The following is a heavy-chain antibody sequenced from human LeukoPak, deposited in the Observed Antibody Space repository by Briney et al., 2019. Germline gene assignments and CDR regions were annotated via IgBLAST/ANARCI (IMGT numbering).Heavy chain of an antibody. Sequence: PGGSLRLSCAASGFTFSSYGMHWVRQAPGKGLEWVAVIWYDGSNKYYADSVKGRFTISRDNSKNTLYLQMNSLRAEDTAVYYCARGGTYSYDKLDHWGQGTLVTVSS. D-gene: IGHD5-18*01. J-gene: IGHJ4*02. V-gene: IGHV3-33*01. CDR3: ARGGTYSYDKLDH. CDR2: IWYDGSNK. CDR1: GFTFSSYG.